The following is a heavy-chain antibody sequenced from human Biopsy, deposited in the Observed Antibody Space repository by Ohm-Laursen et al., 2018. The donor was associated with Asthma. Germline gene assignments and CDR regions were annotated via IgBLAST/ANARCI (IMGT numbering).Heavy chain of an antibody. D-gene: IGHD4-17*01. V-gene: IGHV1-24*01. CDR3: ASDFPKDYVRYNFQF. Sequence: ASVKVSCKISGYSLTDLSMHWVRQAPGQGLEWMGGHDHEEGGTVNARRFQGRITMTEDTSTDTAYMELSSLSSDDTAVYYCASDFPKDYVRYNFQFWGQGTLVAVSS. CDR1: GYSLTDLS. CDR2: HDHEEGGT. J-gene: IGHJ4*02.